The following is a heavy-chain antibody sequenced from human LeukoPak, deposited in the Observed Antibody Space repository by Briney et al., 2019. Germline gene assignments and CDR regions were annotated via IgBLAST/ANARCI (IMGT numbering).Heavy chain of an antibody. V-gene: IGHV3-48*02. CDR2: ISSSSTTR. D-gene: IGHD6-13*01. Sequence: GGSLRISCVVSGFTFSSSSMNWVRQAPGKGLESVSYISSSSTTRYYADSVKGRFTISRDNAKNSLYLQMNSLRDEDSAVYYCARDPHIAAAGTIFDYWGQGTLVTVSS. J-gene: IGHJ4*02. CDR1: GFTFSSSS. CDR3: ARDPHIAAAGTIFDY.